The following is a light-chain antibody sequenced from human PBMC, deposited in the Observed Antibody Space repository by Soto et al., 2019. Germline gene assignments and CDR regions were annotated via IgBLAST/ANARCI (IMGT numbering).Light chain of an antibody. CDR1: RTITMN. CDR3: QQSYNSPFN. Sequence: DIQMTQSPSSLSASVGDRVTITCRASRTITMNLDWYQQKSGQAPKLLINDASTLRSGVLSRFSGSGSGTDFTLTIDSRQPEDFATYYCQQSYNSPFNFGPGTKVDMK. V-gene: IGKV1-39*01. CDR2: DAS. J-gene: IGKJ3*01.